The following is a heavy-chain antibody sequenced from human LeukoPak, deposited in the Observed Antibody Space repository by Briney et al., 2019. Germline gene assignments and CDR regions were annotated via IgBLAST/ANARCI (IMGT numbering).Heavy chain of an antibody. CDR2: INPHNGDT. J-gene: IGHJ5*02. V-gene: IGHV1-2*02. D-gene: IGHD2-2*01. Sequence: ASVKVSCKASGYIFTGYYIHWLRQAPGQRPEWMGWINPHNGDTNYRQTFQGRVTMTSDTSISTAYMELNRLTSDDTAVYYCARDNIAEVPTAMSYNWFDPWGQGTLVTVSS. CDR1: GYIFTGYY. CDR3: ARDNIAEVPTAMSYNWFDP.